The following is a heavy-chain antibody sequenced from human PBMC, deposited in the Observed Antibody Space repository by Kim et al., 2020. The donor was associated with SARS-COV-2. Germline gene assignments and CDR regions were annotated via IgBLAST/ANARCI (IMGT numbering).Heavy chain of an antibody. CDR1: GYSFTSYW. Sequence: GESLKISCKGSGYSFTSYWISWVRQMPGKGLEWMGRIDPSDSYTNYSPSFQGHVTISADKSISTAYLQWSSLKASDTAMYYCASPLEVDYYDSSGYPRIGMDVWGQGTTVTVSS. CDR3: ASPLEVDYYDSSGYPRIGMDV. J-gene: IGHJ6*02. V-gene: IGHV5-10-1*01. D-gene: IGHD3-22*01. CDR2: IDPSDSYT.